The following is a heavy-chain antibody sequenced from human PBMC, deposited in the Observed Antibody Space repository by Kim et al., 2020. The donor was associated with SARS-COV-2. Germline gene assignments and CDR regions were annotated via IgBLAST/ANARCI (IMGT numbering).Heavy chain of an antibody. V-gene: IGHV4-39*01. CDR3: ATYSLREYQLRRIDS. CDR1: GGSISSISYY. J-gene: IGHJ5*01. CDR2: GYYSGTT. Sequence: SETLSLTCTVSGGSISSISYYWGWIRQPPGKGLEWIGSGYYSGTTYYKPSLKSRVTISVDTSNNQFSLKLTSVTAADTPIYYCATYSLREYQLRRIDSWG. D-gene: IGHD2-2*01.